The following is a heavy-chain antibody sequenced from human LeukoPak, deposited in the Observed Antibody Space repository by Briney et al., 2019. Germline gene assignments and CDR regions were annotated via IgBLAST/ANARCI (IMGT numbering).Heavy chain of an antibody. CDR1: GYTFNGYY. CDR2: ISPKSGGT. Sequence: ASVKVSCKASGYTFNGYYMHWVRQAPGQGLEWMGWISPKSGGTYYEQKFQGRVTMTRDTSISTAYMELSSLRSDDTAVYYCARDPMYYYDSSGYNPRNAFDIWGQGTMVTVSS. CDR3: ARDPMYYYDSSGYNPRNAFDI. V-gene: IGHV1-2*02. J-gene: IGHJ3*02. D-gene: IGHD3-22*01.